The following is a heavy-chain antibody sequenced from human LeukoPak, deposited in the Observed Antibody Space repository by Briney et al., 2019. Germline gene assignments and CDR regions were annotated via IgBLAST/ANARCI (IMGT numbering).Heavy chain of an antibody. Sequence: ASVKVSCKASGYTFTGYYMHWVRQAPGQGLEWMGWINPNSGGTNYAQKFQGRVTMTRDTSISTAYMELSRLRSDDTAVYYCARGGRRITIFGVVIDDAFDIWGQGTMVTVSS. J-gene: IGHJ3*02. D-gene: IGHD3-3*01. CDR3: ARGGRRITIFGVVIDDAFDI. CDR1: GYTFTGYY. V-gene: IGHV1-2*02. CDR2: INPNSGGT.